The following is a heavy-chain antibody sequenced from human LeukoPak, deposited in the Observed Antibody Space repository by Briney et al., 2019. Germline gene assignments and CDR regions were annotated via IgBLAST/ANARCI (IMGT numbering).Heavy chain of an antibody. J-gene: IGHJ2*01. CDR3: AREGIVPAAIRYFDL. CDR2: INTNTGNP. D-gene: IGHD2-2*01. V-gene: IGHV7-4-1*02. CDR1: GYTFTSYA. Sequence: SVKVSCKASGYTFTSYAMNWVRQAPGQGLEWMGWINTNTGNPTYAQGFTGRFVFSLDTSVSTAYLQISSLKAEDTAVYYCAREGIVPAAIRYFDLWGRGTLVTVSS.